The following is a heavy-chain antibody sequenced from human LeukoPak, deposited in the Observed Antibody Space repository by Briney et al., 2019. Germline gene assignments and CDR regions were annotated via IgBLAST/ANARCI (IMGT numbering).Heavy chain of an antibody. CDR2: INHSGST. D-gene: IGHD3-3*01. J-gene: IGHJ4*02. Sequence: SETLSLTCAVYGGSFSGYYWSWIRQPPGKGLEWIGEINHSGSTNYNPSLKSRVTISVDTSKNQFSLKLSSVTAADTAVYYCARAGSDFWGGYTPFDYWGQGTLVTVSS. V-gene: IGHV4-34*01. CDR3: ARAGSDFWGGYTPFDY. CDR1: GGSFSGYY.